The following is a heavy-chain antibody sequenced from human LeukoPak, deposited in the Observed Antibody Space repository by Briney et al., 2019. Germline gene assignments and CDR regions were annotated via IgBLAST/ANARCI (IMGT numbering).Heavy chain of an antibody. D-gene: IGHD5-12*01. J-gene: IGHJ4*02. CDR1: GFTFSDYY. V-gene: IGHV3-11*04. CDR3: ARDLKQSWIVATTPDY. Sequence: GGSLRLSCAASGFTFSDYYMSWIRQAPGKGLEWVSYISSSGSTIYYADSVKGRFTISRDNAKNSLYLQMNSLRAEDTAVYYCARDLKQSWIVATTPDYWDQGTLVTVSS. CDR2: ISSSGSTI.